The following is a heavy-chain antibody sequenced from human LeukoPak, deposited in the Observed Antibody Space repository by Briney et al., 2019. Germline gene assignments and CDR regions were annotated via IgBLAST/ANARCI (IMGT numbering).Heavy chain of an antibody. Sequence: GGSLRLSCAASGFTFSNAWMSWVRQAPGKGLEWVSVVYSGGNTYYADSVKGRFTISRDNSKNTLYLQMNSLRAEDTAVYYCAREPPGGGFDYWGQGTLVTVSS. J-gene: IGHJ4*02. V-gene: IGHV3-66*01. CDR2: VYSGGNT. CDR3: AREPPGGGFDY. CDR1: GFTFSNAW. D-gene: IGHD3-16*01.